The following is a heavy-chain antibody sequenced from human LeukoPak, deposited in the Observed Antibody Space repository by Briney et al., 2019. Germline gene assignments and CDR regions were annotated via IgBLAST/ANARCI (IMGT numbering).Heavy chain of an antibody. CDR1: GFTFSSYW. CDR3: AKDYSNCLDY. V-gene: IGHV3-7*04. Sequence: GGSVRLSCTASGFTFSSYWTNWLRQAPGKGLEWVANIKQDGSEIYYVDSVKGRFTISRDNAKHSPYLQMNSLRAEDTAVYYCAKDYSNCLDYWGQGTLVTVSS. J-gene: IGHJ4*02. D-gene: IGHD4-11*01. CDR2: IKQDGSEI.